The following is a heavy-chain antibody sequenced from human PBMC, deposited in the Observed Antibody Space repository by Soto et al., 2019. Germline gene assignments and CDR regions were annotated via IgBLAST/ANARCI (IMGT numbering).Heavy chain of an antibody. Sequence: QVQLQESGPGLVKPSQTLSLTCTVSGGSISSGGYYWSWIRQHPGMGLEWIGYIYYSGSTYYNPSLKSRVTISVDTSKNQFSLKLSSVTAADTAVYYCARDATAAAAPDYWGQGTLVTVSS. CDR1: GGSISSGGYY. CDR3: ARDATAAAAPDY. J-gene: IGHJ4*02. D-gene: IGHD6-13*01. V-gene: IGHV4-31*03. CDR2: IYYSGST.